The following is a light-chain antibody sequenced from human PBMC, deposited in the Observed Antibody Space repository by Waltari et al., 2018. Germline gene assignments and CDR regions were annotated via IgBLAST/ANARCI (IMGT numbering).Light chain of an antibody. Sequence: EIVMTQSPATLSVSPGERATLSCRASQSVSSNLAWYQQKPGQAPRLLIYGASTRATGIPARFSGSGSGTEFTLTISSLQSEDFAVYYCQQYYYWWTFGQGTKVEIK. CDR2: GAS. CDR1: QSVSSN. J-gene: IGKJ1*01. CDR3: QQYYYWWT. V-gene: IGKV3-15*01.